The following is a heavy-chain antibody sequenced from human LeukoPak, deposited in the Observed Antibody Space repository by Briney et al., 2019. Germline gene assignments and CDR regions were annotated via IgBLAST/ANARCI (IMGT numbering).Heavy chain of an antibody. CDR1: GFTFSSYA. Sequence: GGSLRLSCAASGFTFSSYAMRWVRQAPGKGLEWVSRINSDGSSTSYADSVKGGFTISRDNAKNTLYLQMKSLRAEDTAVYYCARGGTISSYYFDYWGQGTLVTVSS. V-gene: IGHV3-74*01. CDR3: ARGGTISSYYFDY. J-gene: IGHJ4*02. D-gene: IGHD6-6*01. CDR2: INSDGSST.